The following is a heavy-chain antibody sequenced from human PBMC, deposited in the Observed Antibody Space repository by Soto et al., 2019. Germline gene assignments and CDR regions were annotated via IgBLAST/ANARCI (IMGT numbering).Heavy chain of an antibody. D-gene: IGHD3-10*01. CDR1: GYTFTSYD. CDR3: ARGMTYYYGSGSPDFDY. J-gene: IGHJ4*02. Sequence: QVPLVQSGAEVKKPGASVKVSCKASGYTFTSYDINWVRQATGQGLEWMGWMNPNSGNTGYAQKFQGRVTMTRNTSISTAYMELSSLRSEDTAVYYCARGMTYYYGSGSPDFDYWGQGTLVTVSS. V-gene: IGHV1-8*01. CDR2: MNPNSGNT.